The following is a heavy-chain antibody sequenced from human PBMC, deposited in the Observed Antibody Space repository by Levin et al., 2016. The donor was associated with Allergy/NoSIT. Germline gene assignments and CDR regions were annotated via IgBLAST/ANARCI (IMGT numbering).Heavy chain of an antibody. Sequence: WIRQPPGKGLEWVSYISGTGRTIYYADSVKGRFTISRDNSKNTLYLQMNSLRAEDTAVYYCARPFLRIKLRAFDIWGQGTMVTVSS. J-gene: IGHJ3*02. D-gene: IGHD3-10*01. CDR3: ARPFLRIKLRAFDI. CDR2: ISGTGRTI. V-gene: IGHV3-11*04.